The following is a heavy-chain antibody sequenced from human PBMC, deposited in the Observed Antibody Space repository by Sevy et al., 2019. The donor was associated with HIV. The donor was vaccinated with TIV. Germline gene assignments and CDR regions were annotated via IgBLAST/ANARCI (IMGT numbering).Heavy chain of an antibody. J-gene: IGHJ4*02. CDR1: GFTFSSYW. V-gene: IGHV3-7*03. CDR3: ARDVDGDYGGFDY. CDR2: IKQDGSEK. Sequence: GGSLRLSCAASGFTFSSYWMSWVRQAPGKGLEWVANIKQDGSEKYYVDSVKGRFTITRDNAKNSLYLQMNSLRAEDTAGYYCARDVDGDYGGFDYWGQGTLVTVSS. D-gene: IGHD4-17*01.